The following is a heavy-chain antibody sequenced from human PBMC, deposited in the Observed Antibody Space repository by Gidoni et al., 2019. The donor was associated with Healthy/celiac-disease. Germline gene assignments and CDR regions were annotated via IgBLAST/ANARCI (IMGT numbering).Heavy chain of an antibody. Sequence: EVQLVESGGGLVQPGRSLRLSCAAPGFTFDDYAMHWVRQAPGKGLEWVSGISWNSGSIGYADSVKGRFTNSRDNAKNSLYLQMNSLRAEDTALYYCAKAGSGWPAYYYYYMDVWGKGTTVTVSS. J-gene: IGHJ6*03. V-gene: IGHV3-9*01. CDR1: GFTFDDYA. CDR3: AKAGSGWPAYYYYYMDV. CDR2: ISWNSGSI. D-gene: IGHD2-15*01.